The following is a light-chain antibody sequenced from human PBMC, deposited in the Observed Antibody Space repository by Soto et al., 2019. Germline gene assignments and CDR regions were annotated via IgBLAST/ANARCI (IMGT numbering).Light chain of an antibody. J-gene: IGKJ5*01. CDR2: GAS. V-gene: IGKV3-15*01. Sequence: IVMTQSPATLSVSPGERATLSCRASQSVSSNLAWYQQKPGQAPRLLIYGASRRATGFPARFSGSGSGTDFTLTISSLQSEGFAVYYCQQYDNSPITFGQGTRLEIK. CDR3: QQYDNSPIT. CDR1: QSVSSN.